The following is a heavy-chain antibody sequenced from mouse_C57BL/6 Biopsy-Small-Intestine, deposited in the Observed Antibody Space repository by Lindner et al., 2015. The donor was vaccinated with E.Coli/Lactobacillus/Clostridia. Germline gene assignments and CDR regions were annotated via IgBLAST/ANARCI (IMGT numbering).Heavy chain of an antibody. D-gene: IGHD1-1*01. J-gene: IGHJ4*01. CDR1: GYGFTDYE. CDR3: AKDKPTMFSGEALPHYYHYGMDF. V-gene: IGHV1-81*01. Sequence: SVKVSCKASGYGFTDYEISWVRQATGQGLEWVGWMSPKSGNTGYAQKFQGRVTTTRNTSISTAYMELDSLTSEDTAVYYCAKDKPTMFSGEALPHYYHYGMDFWGQGTTVTVSS. CDR2: MSPKSGNT.